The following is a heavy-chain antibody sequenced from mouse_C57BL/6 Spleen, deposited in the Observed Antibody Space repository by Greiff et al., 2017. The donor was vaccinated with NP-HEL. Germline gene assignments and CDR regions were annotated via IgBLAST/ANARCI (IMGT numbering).Heavy chain of an antibody. Sequence: EVKVEESGPGLVKPSQSLSLTCSVTGYSITSGYYWNWIRQFPGNKLEWMGYISYDGSNNYNPSLKNRISITRDTSKNQFFLKLNSVTTEDTATYYCARVLYYFDYWGQGTTLTVSS. CDR1: GYSITSGYY. CDR3: ARVLYYFDY. CDR2: ISYDGSN. J-gene: IGHJ2*01. V-gene: IGHV3-6*01.